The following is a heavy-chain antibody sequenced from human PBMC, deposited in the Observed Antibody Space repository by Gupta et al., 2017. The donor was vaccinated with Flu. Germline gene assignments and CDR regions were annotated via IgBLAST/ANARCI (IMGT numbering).Heavy chain of an antibody. CDR3: SKELLWDSGGCVLFLG. J-gene: IGHJ6*01. D-gene: IGHD3-22*01. CDR1: GYSLTELS. V-gene: IGHV1-24*01. CDR2: FAPEDGII. Sequence: QVQLVQSGAEVKKPGASVKVSCKFYGYSLTELSMHWVRQAPGQGLEWMGGFAPEDGIIFYAQKFQGRVTMTDDSSTDTAYTETISIGSEDAAVDDWSKELLWDSGGCVLFLGWG.